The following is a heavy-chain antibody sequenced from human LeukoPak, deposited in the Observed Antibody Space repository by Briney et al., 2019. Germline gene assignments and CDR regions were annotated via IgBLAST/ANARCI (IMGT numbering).Heavy chain of an antibody. CDR1: GFTFNNYW. CDR3: ARYRCSGCFDP. CDR2: IKQDGSDK. D-gene: IGHD3-16*02. Sequence: PGGSLRLSCAASGFTFNNYWMTWVRQAPGKGLEWVANIKQDGSDKYYGDSVKGRFTISRDNAKNSLYLQMNSLRGEDTAVYFCARYRCSGCFDPWGQGTLVTVSS. V-gene: IGHV3-7*04. J-gene: IGHJ5*02.